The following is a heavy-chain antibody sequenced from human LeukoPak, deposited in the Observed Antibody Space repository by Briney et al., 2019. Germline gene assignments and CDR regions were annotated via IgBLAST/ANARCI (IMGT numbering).Heavy chain of an antibody. J-gene: IGHJ4*02. D-gene: IGHD4-11*01. CDR2: IIPIFGTA. CDR1: GGTFNSYA. Sequence: ASVKVSCKASGGTFNSYAISWVRQAPGQGLEWMGRIIPIFGTANYAQKFQGRVTITTDESTSTAYMELSSLRSEDTAVYYCARDRAVGLPFDYWGQGTLVTVSS. CDR3: ARDRAVGLPFDY. V-gene: IGHV1-69*05.